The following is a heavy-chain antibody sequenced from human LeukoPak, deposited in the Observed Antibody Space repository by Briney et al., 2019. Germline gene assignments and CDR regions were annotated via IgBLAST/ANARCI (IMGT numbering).Heavy chain of an antibody. D-gene: IGHD5-18*01. CDR2: INEDGTIK. CDR3: ARDSGYSAFDI. J-gene: IGHJ3*02. V-gene: IGHV3-7*01. Sequence: PGGSLRLSCAASGFTFSTSWMTWVRQAPGKELEWLGNINEDGTIKNYVDSVKGRFTTSRDNAKNSLFLQMLSLRADDTAVYYCARDSGYSAFDIWGLGTMVTVSS. CDR1: GFTFSTSW.